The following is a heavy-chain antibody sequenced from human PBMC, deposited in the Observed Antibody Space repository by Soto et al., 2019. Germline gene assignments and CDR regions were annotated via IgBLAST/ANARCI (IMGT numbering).Heavy chain of an antibody. CDR3: ARDSTRYSRGSMLGAYAFDI. CDR2: ISYDGSNK. Sequence: GGSLRLSCAASGFTFSSYAMHWVRQAPGKGLEWVAVISYDGSNKYYADSVKGRFTIPRDNSKNTLYLQMNSLRAEDTAVYYCARDSTRYSRGSMLGAYAFDIWGQGTMVTVSS. V-gene: IGHV3-30-3*01. D-gene: IGHD6-13*01. CDR1: GFTFSSYA. J-gene: IGHJ3*02.